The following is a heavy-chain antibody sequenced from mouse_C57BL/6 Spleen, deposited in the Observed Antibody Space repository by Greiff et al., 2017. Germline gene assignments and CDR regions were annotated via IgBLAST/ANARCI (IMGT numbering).Heavy chain of an antibody. J-gene: IGHJ3*01. V-gene: IGHV1-85*01. CDR2: IYPRDGST. CDR3: ARWLPFAY. D-gene: IGHD2-3*01. Sequence: QVQLQQSGPELVKPGASVKLSCTASGYTFTSYDINWVQQRPGQGLEWIGWIYPRDGSTKYNEKFKGKATLTVDTSSSTAYMERHSLAYEASAVYVCARWLPFAYWGQGTLVTVSA. CDR1: GYTFTSYD.